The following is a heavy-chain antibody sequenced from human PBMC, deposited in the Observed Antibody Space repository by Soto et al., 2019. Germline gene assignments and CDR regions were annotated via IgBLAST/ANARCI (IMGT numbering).Heavy chain of an antibody. V-gene: IGHV3-30*18. CDR1: GFTFSSYG. J-gene: IGHJ6*02. CDR3: AKWSGEFNYYYYGMEV. Sequence: PGGSLRLSCAASGFTFSSYGMHWVRQAPGKGLEWVAVISYDGSNKYYADSVKGRFTISRDNSKNTLYLQMNSLRAEDTAVYYCAKWSGEFNYYYYGMEVWGQGTTVTVSS. CDR2: ISYDGSNK. D-gene: IGHD3-10*01.